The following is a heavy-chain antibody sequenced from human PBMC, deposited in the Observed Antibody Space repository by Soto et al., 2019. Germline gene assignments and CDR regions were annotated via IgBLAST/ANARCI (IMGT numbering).Heavy chain of an antibody. D-gene: IGHD3-3*01. J-gene: IGHJ6*02. Sequence: EVQLVQSGGGLVQPGRTLRLSCEASGFTFDDYAMHWVRQAPGKGLEWVSGISWNRDTVVYADSVRGRFTISRDNSKNVLYLEMTSLRREDTAIYYCAKDSGRYDFYALAVWGQGTTVSVSS. V-gene: IGHV3-9*01. CDR2: ISWNRDTV. CDR1: GFTFDDYA. CDR3: AKDSGRYDFYALAV.